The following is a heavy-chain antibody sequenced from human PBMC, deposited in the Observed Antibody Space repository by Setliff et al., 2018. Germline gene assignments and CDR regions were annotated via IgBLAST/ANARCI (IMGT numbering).Heavy chain of an antibody. CDR3: ARRAPIPIAVAGADDY. D-gene: IGHD6-19*01. Sequence: PGGSLRLSCAASGFSFSDYYMMWIRQAPGKGLEWVSYISNDAYTIHYADSMKGRLTISRDNSKNSVFLQMNSLRAEDTAVYYCARRAPIPIAVAGADDYWGQGTLVTVSS. J-gene: IGHJ4*02. CDR2: ISNDAYTI. V-gene: IGHV3-11*01. CDR1: GFSFSDYY.